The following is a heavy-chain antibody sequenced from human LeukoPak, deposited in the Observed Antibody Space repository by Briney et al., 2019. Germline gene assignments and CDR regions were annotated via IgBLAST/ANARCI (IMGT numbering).Heavy chain of an antibody. CDR1: GFTFRTYW. V-gene: IGHV3-74*01. Sequence: AGSLRLSCAASGFTFRTYWMHWVRHAPQKGLVWVSHIYSDGSATTYADSVKGRFTISRDNTKNTLYLQMNSLRAEDTAVYYCARGFRYNHFDYWGQGTLVTVSS. CDR2: IYSDGSAT. D-gene: IGHD1-1*01. J-gene: IGHJ4*02. CDR3: ARGFRYNHFDY.